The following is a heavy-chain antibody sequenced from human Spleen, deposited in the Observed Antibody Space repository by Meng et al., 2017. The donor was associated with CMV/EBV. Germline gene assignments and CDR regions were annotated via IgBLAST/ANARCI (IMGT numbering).Heavy chain of an antibody. CDR3: AREFYGDYFIDY. Sequence: GELQESGPGLVKPSKTLSLTCTVSGGSISSGDYYWSWIRQPPGKGLEWIGYIYYSGSTYYNPSLKSRVTISVDTSKNQFSLKLSSVTAADTAVYYCAREFYGDYFIDYWGQGTLVTVSS. CDR2: IYYSGST. J-gene: IGHJ4*02. V-gene: IGHV4-30-4*08. D-gene: IGHD4-17*01. CDR1: GGSISSGDYY.